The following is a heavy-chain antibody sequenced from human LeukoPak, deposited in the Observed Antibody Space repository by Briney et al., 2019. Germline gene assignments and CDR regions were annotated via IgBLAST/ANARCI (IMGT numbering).Heavy chain of an antibody. V-gene: IGHV4-59*01. CDR3: ARVSLVRGAVEY. D-gene: IGHD3-10*01. CDR2: IDYSGST. CDR1: GGSITTYY. Sequence: PSETLFLTCVVSGGSITTYYWSWIRQPPGKGLDYIGYIDYSGSTNYNPSLKSRVSISIDTSKNQFSLKVNSVTAADTAVYYCARVSLVRGAVEYWGQGSLVTVSS. J-gene: IGHJ4*02.